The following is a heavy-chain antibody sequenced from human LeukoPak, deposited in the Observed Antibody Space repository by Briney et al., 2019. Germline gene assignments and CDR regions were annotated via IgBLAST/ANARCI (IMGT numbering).Heavy chain of an antibody. D-gene: IGHD4-17*01. V-gene: IGHV4-4*07. CDR1: GDSLSSYF. J-gene: IGHJ2*01. CDR3: ARDPGHYNHDWYFDL. Sequence: SETLSLTCTVSGDSLSSYFWFYIRQPAGKGLEWIGRVQATGNADYNPSLKSRVTMSVDTSKNHFSLRLTSVTAADTAVYYCARDPGHYNHDWYFDLWGRGTLVTVST. CDR2: VQATGNA.